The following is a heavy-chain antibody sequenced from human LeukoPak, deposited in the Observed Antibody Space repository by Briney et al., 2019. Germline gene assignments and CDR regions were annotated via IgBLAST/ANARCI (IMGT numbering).Heavy chain of an antibody. CDR1: GFTFSDYY. V-gene: IGHV3-11*04. J-gene: IGHJ4*02. CDR3: ARDIVAAGLFFDY. Sequence: PGGSLRLSCAASGFTFSDYYMSWIRQAPRKGLEWVSYIRGSGGDIHYADSVKGRFTISRDNAKSSLYLQMNSLRAEDTAVYYCARDIVAAGLFFDYWGQGTLVTVSS. CDR2: IRGSGGDI. D-gene: IGHD6-13*01.